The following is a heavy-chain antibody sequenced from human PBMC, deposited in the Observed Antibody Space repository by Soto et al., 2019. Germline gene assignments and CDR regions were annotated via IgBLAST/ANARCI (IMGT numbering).Heavy chain of an antibody. CDR1: GFTFDDYA. Sequence: SLRLSCAASGFTFDDYAMHWVRQAPGKGLEWVSGISWNSGSIGYADSVKGRFTISRDNAKNSLYLQMNSLRAEDTALYYCATLFDPWGQGTLVTVSS. V-gene: IGHV3-9*01. J-gene: IGHJ5*02. D-gene: IGHD2-15*01. CDR3: ATLFDP. CDR2: ISWNSGSI.